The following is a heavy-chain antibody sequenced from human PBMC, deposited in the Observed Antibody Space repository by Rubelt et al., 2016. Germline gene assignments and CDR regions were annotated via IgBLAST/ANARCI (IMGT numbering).Heavy chain of an antibody. J-gene: IGHJ4*02. Sequence: GGGLVQPGGSLRLSCAASGFTFSTYAMTWVRQAPGKGLEWVSGLSGSGDTTYYEDAVKGRFTSSRDNSKNTLYLQMNSLGVEETAVYYCATDYLGYWGQGTLVTVSS. CDR1: GFTFSTYA. V-gene: IGHV3-23*01. CDR3: ATDYLGY. CDR2: LSGSGDTT.